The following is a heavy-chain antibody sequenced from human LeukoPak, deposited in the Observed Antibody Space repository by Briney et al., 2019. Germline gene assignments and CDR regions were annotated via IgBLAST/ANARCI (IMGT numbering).Heavy chain of an antibody. CDR3: ARDRLRHDILTGYYSY. V-gene: IGHV3-21*01. J-gene: IGHJ4*02. D-gene: IGHD3-9*01. Sequence: GGSLRLSCAASGFTFSSYSMNWVRQAPGKGLEWVSSISSSSSYIYYADSVKGRFTISRDNAKNSLYLQMNSLRAEDTAVYYCARDRLRHDILTGYYSYWGQGALVTVSS. CDR1: GFTFSSYS. CDR2: ISSSSSYI.